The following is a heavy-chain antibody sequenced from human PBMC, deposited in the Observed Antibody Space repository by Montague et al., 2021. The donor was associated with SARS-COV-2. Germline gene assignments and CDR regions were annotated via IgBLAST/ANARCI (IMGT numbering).Heavy chain of an antibody. Sequence: SETLSPTCAVYGGSFSGYYWSWIRQPPGKGLEWIGEINHSGSTNYNPSLKGRVTISVDTSKNQFSLKLSSVTAADTAVYYCARGVTMIVVVMGYNWFDPWGQGTLVTVSS. V-gene: IGHV4-34*01. CDR2: INHSGST. CDR1: GGSFSGYY. D-gene: IGHD3-22*01. CDR3: ARGVTMIVVVMGYNWFDP. J-gene: IGHJ5*02.